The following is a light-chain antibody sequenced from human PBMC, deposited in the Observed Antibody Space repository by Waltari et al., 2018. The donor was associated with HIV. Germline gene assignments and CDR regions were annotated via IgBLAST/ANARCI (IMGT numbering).Light chain of an antibody. CDR2: AAS. CDR3: QQSYSTPRT. V-gene: IGKV1-39*01. CDR1: QNITTY. J-gene: IGKJ1*01. Sequence: DIQLTQSPSSLSASVGDRVTITCRASQNITTYLNWYQQKPGKAPNLLIYAASSLQSGVPSRFSGSGSGTDFTLAISSLQSEDFATYYCQQSYSTPRTFGQGTRVDTK.